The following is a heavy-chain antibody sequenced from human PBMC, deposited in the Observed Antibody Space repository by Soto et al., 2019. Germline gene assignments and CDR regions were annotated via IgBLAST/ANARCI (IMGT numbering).Heavy chain of an antibody. Sequence: EVQLVESGGGLVQPGGSLRLSCAASGFSFGSYHMTWVRQAPGKGLEWVANINPDGSDSYYVNSVKGRFTISRDNAKNSLYLQMNSLRAEDTAVYYCARQPRLPDCWGQGTLVIVSS. CDR2: INPDGSDS. V-gene: IGHV3-7*01. CDR3: ARQPRLPDC. J-gene: IGHJ4*02. D-gene: IGHD6-6*01. CDR1: GFSFGSYH.